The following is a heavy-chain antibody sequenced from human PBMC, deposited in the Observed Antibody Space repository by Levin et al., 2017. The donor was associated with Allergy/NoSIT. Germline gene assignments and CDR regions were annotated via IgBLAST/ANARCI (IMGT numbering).Heavy chain of an antibody. J-gene: IGHJ4*02. CDR3: TRGYCGGGVCNYDF. V-gene: IGHV3-73*01. D-gene: IGHD2-21*01. CDR1: GFTFSEPT. Sequence: GGSLRLSCAASGFTFSEPTMLWVRQASGKGLEWVGRVTSKTSNYATTYAASVKGRFTISRDDSKNTAFLQMNSLKTEDTAVYYCTRGYCGGGVCNYDFWGQGTLVTVSS. CDR2: VTSKTSNYAT.